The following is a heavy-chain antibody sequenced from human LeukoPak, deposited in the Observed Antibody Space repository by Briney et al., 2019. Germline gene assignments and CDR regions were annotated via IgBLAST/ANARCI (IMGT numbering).Heavy chain of an antibody. J-gene: IGHJ4*02. CDR1: GGSISSSSYY. D-gene: IGHD2-15*01. V-gene: IGHV4-39*01. Sequence: SETLSLTCTVSGGSISSSSYYWGWIRQPPGKGLEWIGSIYYSGSTYYNPSLKSRVPISVDTSKNQFSLKLSSVTAADTAVYYCARRRSGPDYFDYWGQGSLVTVSS. CDR2: IYYSGST. CDR3: ARRRSGPDYFDY.